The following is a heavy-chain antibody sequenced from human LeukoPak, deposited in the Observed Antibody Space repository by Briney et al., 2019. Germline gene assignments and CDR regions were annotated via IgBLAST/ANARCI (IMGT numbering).Heavy chain of an antibody. CDR1: GFTFSSYG. CDR3: APTTGRA. V-gene: IGHV3-30*02. J-gene: IGHJ5*02. D-gene: IGHD1-1*01. CDR2: IRYDGSNK. Sequence: GGSLRLSFAASGFTFSSYGMHWVRQAPGKGLEWVAFIRYDGSNKYYADSVKGRFTISRDNSKNTLYLQMNSLRAEGTAVYYCAPTTGRAWGQGTLVTVSS.